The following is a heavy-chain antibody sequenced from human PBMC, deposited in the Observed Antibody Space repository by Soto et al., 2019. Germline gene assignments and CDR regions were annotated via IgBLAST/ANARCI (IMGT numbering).Heavy chain of an antibody. Sequence: QVQLQESGPGLVKPSQTLSLTCTVSGGSISSGGYYWSWIRQHPGKGLEWIGYIYYSGSTYYNPSPKRRVTISVDTSKNQFSLKLSSVTAADTAVYYCARGGALGYCSSTSCYAFDIWGQGTMVTVSS. J-gene: IGHJ3*02. D-gene: IGHD2-2*01. CDR3: ARGGALGYCSSTSCYAFDI. CDR2: IYYSGST. CDR1: GGSISSGGYY. V-gene: IGHV4-31*03.